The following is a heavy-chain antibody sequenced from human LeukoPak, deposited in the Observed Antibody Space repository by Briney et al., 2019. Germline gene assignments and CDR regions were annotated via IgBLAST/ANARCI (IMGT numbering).Heavy chain of an antibody. CDR1: GGTFSSYA. D-gene: IGHD2-15*01. CDR2: IIPIFGTE. CDR3: ARARELGYCSGGSCYSRYYFDY. V-gene: IGHV1-69*13. Sequence: SVKVPCKASGGTFSSYAISWVRQAPGQGLEWMGGIIPIFGTENYAQKFQGRVTITADESTSTAYMELSSLRSEDTAVYYCARARELGYCSGGSCYSRYYFDYWGQGTLVTVSS. J-gene: IGHJ4*02.